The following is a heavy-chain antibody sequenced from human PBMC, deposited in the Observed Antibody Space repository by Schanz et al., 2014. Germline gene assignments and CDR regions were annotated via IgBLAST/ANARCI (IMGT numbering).Heavy chain of an antibody. D-gene: IGHD4-4*01. CDR2: VSHDGFTK. V-gene: IGHV3-30*04. CDR1: GFSFSGFA. Sequence: QVQLEESGGGVVQPGGSLRLSCVASGFSFSGFAVHWVRQAPGKGLEWVSIVSHDGFTKHYADSVRGRFTLSRDNSKNTVYLQMNSLRAEDTAVYYCASADYTNYFDYWGQGTLVTVSS. J-gene: IGHJ4*02. CDR3: ASADYTNYFDY.